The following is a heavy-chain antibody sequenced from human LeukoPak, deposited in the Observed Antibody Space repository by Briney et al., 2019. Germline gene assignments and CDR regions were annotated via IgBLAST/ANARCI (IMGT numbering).Heavy chain of an antibody. V-gene: IGHV3-23*01. CDR3: ATEDNVVVPAATNYYYYGMDV. J-gene: IGHJ6*02. CDR1: GFTFSSYA. CDR2: ISGSGGST. D-gene: IGHD2-2*01. Sequence: GGSLRLSCAASGFTFSSYAMSWVRQAPGKGLEWVSAISGSGGSTYYADSVKGRFTISRDNSKNTLYLQMNSLRAEATAVYYCATEDNVVVPAATNYYYYGMDVWGQGTTVTVSS.